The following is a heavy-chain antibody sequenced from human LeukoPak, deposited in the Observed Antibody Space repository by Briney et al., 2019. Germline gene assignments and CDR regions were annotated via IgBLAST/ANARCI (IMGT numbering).Heavy chain of an antibody. V-gene: IGHV1-46*01. CDR1: GYTFTSYY. J-gene: IGHJ5*02. Sequence: GASVKVSCKASGYTFTSYYMHWVRQAPGQGLEWMGIINPSGGSTSYAQKFQGRVTMTRDMSTSTVYMELSSLRSEDTAVYYCARDRAAAGLGGMDPNWFDPWGQGTLVTVSS. CDR3: ARDRAAAGLGGMDPNWFDP. CDR2: INPSGGST. D-gene: IGHD6-13*01.